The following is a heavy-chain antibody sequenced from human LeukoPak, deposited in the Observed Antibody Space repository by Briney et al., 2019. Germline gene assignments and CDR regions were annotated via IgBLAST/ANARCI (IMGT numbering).Heavy chain of an antibody. J-gene: IGHJ4*02. CDR2: ISSSSSTI. D-gene: IGHD4-11*01. CDR1: GFTFSSYS. V-gene: IGHV3-48*02. CDR3: ARYAYSGDFDY. Sequence: PGGSLRLSCAASGFTFSSYSMSWVRQAPGKGLEWVSYISSSSSTIYYADSVKGRFSISRDKAKNSLYLQMCSLRDEDTAVYYCARYAYSGDFDYWGQGTLVTVTS.